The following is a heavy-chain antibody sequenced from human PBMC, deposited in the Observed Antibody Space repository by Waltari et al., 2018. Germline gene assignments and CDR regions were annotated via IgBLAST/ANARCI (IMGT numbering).Heavy chain of an antibody. CDR2: IYTSGST. CDR3: ARAPEGSYGGNSHEHAFDI. Sequence: QVQLQESGPGLVKPSQTLSLTCTVSGGSISSGSYYWSWIRQPAGKGLEWIGRIYTSGSTNYNPSLKSRVTISVDTSKNQFSLKLSAVTAADTAVYYCARAPEGSYGGNSHEHAFDIWGQGTMVTVSS. J-gene: IGHJ3*02. CDR1: GGSISSGSYY. V-gene: IGHV4-61*02. D-gene: IGHD1-26*01.